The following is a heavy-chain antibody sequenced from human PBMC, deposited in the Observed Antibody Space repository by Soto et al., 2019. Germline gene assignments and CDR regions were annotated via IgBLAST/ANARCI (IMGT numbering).Heavy chain of an antibody. CDR2: VSSSGST. V-gene: IGHV4-59*01. J-gene: IGHJ3*02. Sequence: KTSETLSLTCTVSGGSIIGDHWNWIRQPPGKGLEWIAYVSSSGSTKYNPSLKSRVTISIDTTKNQFSLRLSSVTAADTAVYYCASGFYDSRGYSEAFDIRGQGTKVTVSS. CDR3: ASGFYDSRGYSEAFDI. D-gene: IGHD3-22*01. CDR1: GGSIIGDH.